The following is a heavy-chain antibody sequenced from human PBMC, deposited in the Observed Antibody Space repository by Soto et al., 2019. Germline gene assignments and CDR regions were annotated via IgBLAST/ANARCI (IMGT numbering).Heavy chain of an antibody. CDR2: ITSDGSTT. J-gene: IGHJ6*02. V-gene: IGHV3-74*01. CDR1: GFTFSSYW. CDR3: VRGYSSSSGRHGLNV. Sequence: EVQLVESGGGLVQPGGSLRLSCAASGFTFSSYWMHWVRQDPGKGLMWVSRITSDGSTTNYADSVKGRFTSYRDNAKKTLYLQMNSLRVEDTAVYYCVRGYSSSSGRHGLNVWGQGTTVTVSS. D-gene: IGHD6-6*01.